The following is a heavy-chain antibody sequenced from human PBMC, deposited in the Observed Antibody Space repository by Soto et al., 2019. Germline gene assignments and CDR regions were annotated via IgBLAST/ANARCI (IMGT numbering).Heavy chain of an antibody. CDR2: INPNTGAT. D-gene: IGHD3-22*01. Sequence: ASVKVSCKTSGYTFTDYYMHRVRQAPGLGLEWLGWINPNTGATKYAQKFQGRVTMTRDTSTTTAYMELSRLRSDDTAVYFCARDWYYFDSSGYSKPVYYYYYGLDVWGQGTTVTVSS. V-gene: IGHV1-2*02. J-gene: IGHJ6*02. CDR1: GYTFTDYY. CDR3: ARDWYYFDSSGYSKPVYYYYYGLDV.